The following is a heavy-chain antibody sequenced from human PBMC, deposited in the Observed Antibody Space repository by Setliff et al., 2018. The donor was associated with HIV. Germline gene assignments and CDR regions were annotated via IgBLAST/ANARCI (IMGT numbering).Heavy chain of an antibody. D-gene: IGHD3-16*02. V-gene: IGHV1-69*05. CDR1: GGTFSSYA. CDR2: IIPIFGTA. J-gene: IGHJ6*03. CDR3: ARGGADYDYVWGSYPQYYYYMDV. Sequence: ASVKVSCKASGGTFSSYAISWVRQAPGQGLEWMGGIIPIFGTANYAQKSKGRVTITTDESTSTAYMELSSLRSEDTAVYYCARGGADYDYVWGSYPQYYYYMDVWGKGTTVTVSS.